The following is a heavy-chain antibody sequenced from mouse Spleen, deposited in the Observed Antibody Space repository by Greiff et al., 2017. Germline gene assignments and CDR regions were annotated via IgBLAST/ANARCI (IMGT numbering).Heavy chain of an antibody. J-gene: IGHJ2*01. D-gene: IGHD3-1*01. V-gene: IGHV5-9-3*01. CDR1: GFTFSSYA. Sequence: EVKVVESGGGLVKPGGSLKLSCAASGFTFSSYAMSWVRQTPEKRLEWVATISSGGSYTYYPDSVKGRFTISRDNAKNTLYLQMSSLRSEDTAMYYCARQLGLDYFDYWGQGTTLTVSS. CDR2: ISSGGSYT. CDR3: ARQLGLDYFDY.